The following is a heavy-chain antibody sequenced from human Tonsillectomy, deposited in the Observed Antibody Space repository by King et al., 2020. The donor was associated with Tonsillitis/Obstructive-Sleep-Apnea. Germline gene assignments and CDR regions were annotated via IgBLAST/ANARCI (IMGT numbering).Heavy chain of an antibody. Sequence: QLQESGPGLVKASETLSLTCTVSGGSITSSGHYWNWIRQPPGKGLEWIGSISYSGSTYYNPSLKSRITISADTSKNQFSLKLTSVTAADTAVYYCAVGGYSGDWGQGTLVTVSS. J-gene: IGHJ4*02. D-gene: IGHD5-12*01. CDR3: AVGGYSGD. V-gene: IGHV4-39*01. CDR1: GGSITSSGHY. CDR2: ISYSGST.